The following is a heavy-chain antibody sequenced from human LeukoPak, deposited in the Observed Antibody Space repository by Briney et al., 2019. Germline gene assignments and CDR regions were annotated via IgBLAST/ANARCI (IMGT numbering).Heavy chain of an antibody. V-gene: IGHV3-23*01. CDR3: TKEYDSSSSTPHWRIDA. Sequence: GGSLRLSCAASGFTFSSYAMSWVRQAPGKGLEWVSGISGSSSHTEDADSVKGRFTISRDTSKNTLFPQMNNLRVEDTAIYYCTKEYDSSSSTPHWRIDAGGQGTLVTASS. CDR2: ISGSSSHT. D-gene: IGHD3-22*01. J-gene: IGHJ4*02. CDR1: GFTFSSYA.